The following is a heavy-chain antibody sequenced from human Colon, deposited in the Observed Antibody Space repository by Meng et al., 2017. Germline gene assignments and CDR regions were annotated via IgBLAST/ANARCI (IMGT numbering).Heavy chain of an antibody. CDR1: LGTFSSYA. V-gene: IGHV1-69*13. D-gene: IGHD6-25*01. CDR2: IIPIFGTA. CDR3: ARATGSEAAMTYVGDYFDY. J-gene: IGHJ4*02. Sequence: SSVTVSCKASLGTFSSYAISWVRQAPGQGLEWMGGIIPIFGTANYAQKFQGRVTITADESTSTAYMELSSLRSEDTAVYYCARATGSEAAMTYVGDYFDYWGQGTLVTVSS.